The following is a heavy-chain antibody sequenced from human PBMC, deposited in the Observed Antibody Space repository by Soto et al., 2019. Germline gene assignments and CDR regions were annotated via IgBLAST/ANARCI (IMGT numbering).Heavy chain of an antibody. D-gene: IGHD2-2*01. CDR2: IIPIFGTA. J-gene: IGHJ6*02. Sequence: SVKVSCKASGGTFSSYAISWVRQAPGQGLEWMGGIIPIFGTANYAQKFQGRVTITADESTSTAYMELSSLRSEDTAVYYLARDVDAVLVPAAISSYGMDVWGQGTTVTVSS. CDR3: ARDVDAVLVPAAISSYGMDV. CDR1: GGTFSSYA. V-gene: IGHV1-69*13.